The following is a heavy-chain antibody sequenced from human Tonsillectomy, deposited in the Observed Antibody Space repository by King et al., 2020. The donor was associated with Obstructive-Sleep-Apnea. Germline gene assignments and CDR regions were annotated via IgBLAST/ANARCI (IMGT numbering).Heavy chain of an antibody. CDR1: GFSFSGSA. D-gene: IGHD1-1*01. V-gene: IGHV3-73*01. J-gene: IGHJ3*02. Sequence: EVQLVESGGGLVQPGGSLKLSCAASGFSFSGSAMHWVRQASGKGLEWVGRVRNKAFNYATTYAASVKGRFTISRNDSKSTAYLQMNSLKTEDTAVYFCTTRDQLLPTGDAFDIWGQGTTVTVSS. CDR3: TTRDQLLPTGDAFDI. CDR2: VRNKAFNYAT.